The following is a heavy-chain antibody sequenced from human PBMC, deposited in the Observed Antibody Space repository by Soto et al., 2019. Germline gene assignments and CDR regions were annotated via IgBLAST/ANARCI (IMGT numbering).Heavy chain of an antibody. Sequence: GGSLRLSCAASGFTFSSYAMHWVRQAPGKGLEWVAVISYDGSNKYYADSVKGRFTISRDNSKNTLYLQMNSLRAEDTAVYYCARGIEEITPLEGMDVWGQGTTVTVSS. J-gene: IGHJ6*02. CDR1: GFTFSSYA. V-gene: IGHV3-30-3*01. CDR2: ISYDGSNK. CDR3: ARGIEEITPLEGMDV. D-gene: IGHD3-16*01.